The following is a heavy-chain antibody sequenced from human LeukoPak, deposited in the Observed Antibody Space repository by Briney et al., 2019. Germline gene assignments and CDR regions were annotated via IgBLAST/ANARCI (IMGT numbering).Heavy chain of an antibody. CDR3: ARGLVRGVIITHFDY. CDR2: IIYSSSYI. D-gene: IGHD3-10*01. CDR1: GFTFSTFS. Sequence: GGSLRLSCAASGFTFSTFSMNWVRQAPGKGLEWVSSIIYSSSYIYYADSVKGRFTISRDNAKNSLYLQMNSLRAEDTAVYYCARGLVRGVIITHFDYWGQGTLVTVSS. J-gene: IGHJ4*02. V-gene: IGHV3-21*01.